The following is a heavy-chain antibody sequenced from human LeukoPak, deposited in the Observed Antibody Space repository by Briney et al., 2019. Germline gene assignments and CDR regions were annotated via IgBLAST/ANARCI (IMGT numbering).Heavy chain of an antibody. D-gene: IGHD3-10*01. CDR3: ARTHYGSGSHNWFDP. CDR2: IYYSGST. V-gene: IGHV4-61*01. Sequence: KPSETLSLTCTVSGGSVSSGSYYWSWIRQPPGKGLEWIGYIYYSGSTNYNPSLKSRVTISVDTSKNQFPLKLSSVTAADTAVYYCARTHYGSGSHNWFDPWGQGTLVTVSS. CDR1: GGSVSSGSYY. J-gene: IGHJ5*02.